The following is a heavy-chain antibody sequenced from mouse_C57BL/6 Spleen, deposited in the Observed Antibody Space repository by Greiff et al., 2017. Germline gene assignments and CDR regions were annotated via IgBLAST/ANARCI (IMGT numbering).Heavy chain of an antibody. CDR3: TSGENYFDY. Sequence: VKLLESGAELVRPGASVTLSCKASGYTFTDYEMHWVKQTPVHGLEWIGAIDPETGGTAYNQKFKGKAILTADKSSSTAYMELRSLTSEDSAVYYCTSGENYFDYWGQGTTLTVA. CDR1: GYTFTDYE. CDR2: IDPETGGT. V-gene: IGHV1-15*01. J-gene: IGHJ2*01.